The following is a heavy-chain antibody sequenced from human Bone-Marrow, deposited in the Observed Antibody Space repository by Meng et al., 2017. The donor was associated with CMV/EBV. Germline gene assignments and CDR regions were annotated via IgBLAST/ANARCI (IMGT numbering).Heavy chain of an antibody. V-gene: IGHV3-23*03. J-gene: IGHJ6*02. CDR2: IYSGGSST. Sequence: GESLKISCAASGFTFSSYAMSWVRQAPGKGLEWVSVIYSGGSSTYYADSVKGRFTISRDNSKNTLYLQMNSLRAEDTAVYYCARYSGYGRHYYYYYGMDVWGQGTTVTVSS. CDR3: ARYSGYGRHYYYYYGMDV. CDR1: GFTFSSYA. D-gene: IGHD5-12*01.